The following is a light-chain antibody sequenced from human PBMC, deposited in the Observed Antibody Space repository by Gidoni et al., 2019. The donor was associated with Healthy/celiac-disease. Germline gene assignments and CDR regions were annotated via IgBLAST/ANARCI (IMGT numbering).Light chain of an antibody. CDR2: LGS. Sequence: EIVMTQSPLSLPVTPGEPASISCRSSQSLLHSNGYNYLDWYLQKPGQSPQLLIYLGSTRASGVPDRFSGSGSGTDFTLKISRVEAEDVGVYYCMQALQTPLTFXGXTKVEIK. CDR3: MQALQTPLT. V-gene: IGKV2-28*01. CDR1: QSLLHSNGYNY. J-gene: IGKJ4*01.